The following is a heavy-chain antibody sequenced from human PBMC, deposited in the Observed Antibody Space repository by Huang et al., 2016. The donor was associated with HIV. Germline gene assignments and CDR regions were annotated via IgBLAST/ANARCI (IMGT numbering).Heavy chain of an antibody. CDR1: GFPFSRYW. CDR2: INSDGTTT. CDR3: TRDSNTGPGFRF. Sequence: EVQLVESGGGLVQPGGSLRLSGAASGFPFSRYWIHWVRQAPGKGLEWVSRINSDGTTTNYADSVKGRFTISRDNAKNTLYLQMNSLRVEDTAVYYCTRDSNTGPGFRFWVQGTLVTVSS. D-gene: IGHD1-1*01. J-gene: IGHJ4*02. V-gene: IGHV3-74*01.